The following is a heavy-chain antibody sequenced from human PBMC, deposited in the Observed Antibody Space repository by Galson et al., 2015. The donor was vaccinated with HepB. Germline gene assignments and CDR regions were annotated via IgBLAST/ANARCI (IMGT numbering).Heavy chain of an antibody. CDR2: INTNTRNP. D-gene: IGHD2-2*01. J-gene: IGHJ2*01. CDR3: VRDSVGRYFDL. V-gene: IGHV7-4-1*02. Sequence: SVKVSCKASGYTFTNYAMNWVRQAPGQGLEWMGWINTNTRNPTYAQGFTGRFVFSLDTSVSTAYLQISSLKAEDTAVYYCVRDSVGRYFDLWGRGTLVTVSS. CDR1: GYTFTNYA.